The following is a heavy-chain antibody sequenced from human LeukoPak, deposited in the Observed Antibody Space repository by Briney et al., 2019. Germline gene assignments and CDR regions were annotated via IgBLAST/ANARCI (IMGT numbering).Heavy chain of an antibody. CDR3: ARESPCSGDGCHSRLDY. J-gene: IGHJ4*02. V-gene: IGHV1-3*01. D-gene: IGHD2-15*01. Sequence: ASVKVSCKASGYIFTNYVIHWVRQAPGQRLEWMGWVNVGNGNTKYSQKFQGRVTFTRDTSASTAYMELSSLRSEDTAVYYCARESPCSGDGCHSRLDYWGQGTLVTVSS. CDR2: VNVGNGNT. CDR1: GYIFTNYV.